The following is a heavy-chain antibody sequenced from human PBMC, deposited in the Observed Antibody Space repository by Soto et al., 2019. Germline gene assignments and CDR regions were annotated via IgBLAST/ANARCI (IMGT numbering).Heavy chain of an antibody. J-gene: IGHJ4*02. CDR2: ISYDGSNK. CDR1: GFTFSSYG. V-gene: IGHV3-30*03. CDR3: ASGRGLDY. D-gene: IGHD5-12*01. Sequence: QVQLVESGGGVVQPGRSLRLSCAASGFTFSSYGMHWVRQAPGKGLEWVAVISYDGSNKYYADSVKGRFTISRDNSKNTLYLQMNSLRAEDTAVYYCASGRGLDYWGQGTLVTVSS.